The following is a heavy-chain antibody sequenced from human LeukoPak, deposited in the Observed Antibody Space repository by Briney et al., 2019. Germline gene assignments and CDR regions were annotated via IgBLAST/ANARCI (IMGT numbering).Heavy chain of an antibody. Sequence: WASVKVSCKASGGTFSSYAISWVRQAPGQGLEWMGGIIPIFGTANYAQKFQGRVTITADESTSTAYMELSSLRSEDTAVYYCARTVLGYCSSTSCYNAGLFDYWGQGTLVTVSS. J-gene: IGHJ4*02. V-gene: IGHV1-69*13. CDR1: GGTFSSYA. D-gene: IGHD2-2*02. CDR2: IIPIFGTA. CDR3: ARTVLGYCSSTSCYNAGLFDY.